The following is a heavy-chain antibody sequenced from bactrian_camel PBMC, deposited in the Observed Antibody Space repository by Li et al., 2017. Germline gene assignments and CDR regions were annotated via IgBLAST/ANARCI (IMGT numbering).Heavy chain of an antibody. J-gene: IGHJ4*01. CDR1: EYIYESFC. Sequence: HVQLVESGGGSVQAGGSPRLSCAVSEYIYESFCMGWFRQTPGKEREGVATIFTRNGRTNTYYADSVKGRFTISQDNAKMTMSLQMNDLKSEDTALYYCAADPGFVRFTTKWGWCSPPQEFDNWGQGTQVTVS. CDR3: AADPGFVRFTTKWGWCSPPQEFDN. V-gene: IGHV3S54*01. CDR2: IFTRNGRTNT. D-gene: IGHD5*01.